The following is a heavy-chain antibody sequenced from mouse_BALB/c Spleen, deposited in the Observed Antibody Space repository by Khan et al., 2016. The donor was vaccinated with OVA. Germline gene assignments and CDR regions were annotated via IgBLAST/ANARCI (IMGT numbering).Heavy chain of an antibody. CDR1: GYTFTNYW. CDR2: IYTSDSYT. CDR3: TREGVVGSSFAY. J-gene: IGHJ3*01. V-gene: IGHV1-69*02. Sequence: QVQLQQPGIELVRPGASVKLSCKASGYTFTNYWINWVKQRPGQGLEWIGNIYTSDSYTNYNQKFKDKATLTVDKNSSTSYMQLSSPTSEDSAVYYCTREGVVGSSFAYWGQGTLVTVSS.